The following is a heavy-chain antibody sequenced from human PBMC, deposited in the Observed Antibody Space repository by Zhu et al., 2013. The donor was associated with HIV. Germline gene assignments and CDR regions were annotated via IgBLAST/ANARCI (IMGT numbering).Heavy chain of an antibody. J-gene: IGHJ6*03. CDR3: ARSGXSGYYNSYYYMDV. V-gene: IGHV1-18*01. CDR2: GSTYNLYR. Sequence: QVQLVQSGAEVMQPGASVKVSCKASGYTFTDYGITWVRQAPGQGLEFMGWGSTYNLYRMLAPKFQGRVTMTTDKSTTTVYMELSRLRSDDTAVYYCARSGXSGYYNSYYYMDVWGKGTTVTVSS. CDR1: GYTFTDYG. D-gene: IGHD6-19*01.